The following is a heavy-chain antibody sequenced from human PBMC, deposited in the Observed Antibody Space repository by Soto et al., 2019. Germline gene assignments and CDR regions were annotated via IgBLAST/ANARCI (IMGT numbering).Heavy chain of an antibody. D-gene: IGHD3-22*01. CDR3: ARRDYDSSGYYDLGY. CDR1: GGTFSSYA. J-gene: IGHJ4*02. V-gene: IGHV1-69*13. Sequence: GASVKVSCKASGGTFSSYAISWVRQAPGQGLEWMGGIISIFGTADYAQKFQGRVTITADESTSTAYMELSSLRSEDTAVYYCARRDYDSSGYYDLGYWXQGTLVTVSS. CDR2: IISIFGTA.